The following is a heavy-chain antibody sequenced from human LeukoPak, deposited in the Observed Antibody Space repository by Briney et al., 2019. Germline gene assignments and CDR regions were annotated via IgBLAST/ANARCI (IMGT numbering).Heavy chain of an antibody. CDR1: GYTFTGYY. CDR2: INPNSGDT. Sequence: ASVKVSCKASGYTFTGYYLHWVRQAPGQGLEWMGWINPNSGDTNYAQKFQGRVTMTRDTSISTAYLELGSLRSDATAVYYCAGIKWAAANDWGRGTLVTVSS. D-gene: IGHD6-13*01. J-gene: IGHJ4*02. CDR3: AGIKWAAAND. V-gene: IGHV1-2*02.